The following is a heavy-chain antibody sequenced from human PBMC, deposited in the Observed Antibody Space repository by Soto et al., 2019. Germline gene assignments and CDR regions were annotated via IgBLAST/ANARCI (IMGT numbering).Heavy chain of an antibody. J-gene: IGHJ4*01. CDR2: IGAGGGTT. V-gene: IGHV3-23*01. CDR1: GFAFNTYS. CDR3: AKNALSGLSYFDY. Sequence: GGSLSLSCAASGFAFNTYSMSWVRLAPGKGLEWVSVIGAGGGTTFYADSVKGRFTISRDNSRNTLYLQMESLRAEDTAVYFCAKNALSGLSYFDYWGRGTLVSVS.